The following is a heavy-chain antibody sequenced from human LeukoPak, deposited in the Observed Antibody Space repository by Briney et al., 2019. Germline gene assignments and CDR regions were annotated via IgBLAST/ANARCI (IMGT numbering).Heavy chain of an antibody. CDR1: GGSISSSSYY. J-gene: IGHJ5*02. V-gene: IGHV4-39*07. Sequence: PSETLSLTCTVSGGSISSSSYYWGWIRQPPGKGLEWIGSIYYSGSTYYNPSLKSRVTISVDTSKNQFSLKLSSVTAEDTAVYYCARDHAPGSGWYSGWFDPWGQGTLVTVSS. CDR2: IYYSGST. D-gene: IGHD6-19*01. CDR3: ARDHAPGSGWYSGWFDP.